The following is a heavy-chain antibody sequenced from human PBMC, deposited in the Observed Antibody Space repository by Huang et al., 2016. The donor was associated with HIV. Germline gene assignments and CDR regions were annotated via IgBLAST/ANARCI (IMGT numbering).Heavy chain of an antibody. Sequence: QVQLQESGPGLVKPSETLSLTCTVSGDSITNHYWDGMRQPPGKGLEWIGSVHHSGSTNYKPSLKSRVTISVDTSRNQFSLRLSSVTAADTAVYYCARDQRLPIVPSDYWGRGTLVTVSS. V-gene: IGHV4-59*11. CDR3: ARDQRLPIVPSDY. D-gene: IGHD5-12*01. J-gene: IGHJ4*02. CDR2: VHHSGST. CDR1: GDSITNHY.